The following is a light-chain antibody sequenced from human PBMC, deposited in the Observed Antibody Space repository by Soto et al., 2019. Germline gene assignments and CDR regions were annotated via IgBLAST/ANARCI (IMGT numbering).Light chain of an antibody. V-gene: IGLV2-23*01. J-gene: IGLJ1*01. CDR3: CSFAGSVILGV. Sequence: QSVLTQPASVSGSPGQSITISCTGTSSDVGRYNLVSWYQQHPGKAPKLMISEDYKRPSGVSTRFSGSKSGNTASLTISGLHAEDEADYYCCSFAGSVILGVFGTGTKVTVL. CDR2: EDY. CDR1: SSDVGRYNL.